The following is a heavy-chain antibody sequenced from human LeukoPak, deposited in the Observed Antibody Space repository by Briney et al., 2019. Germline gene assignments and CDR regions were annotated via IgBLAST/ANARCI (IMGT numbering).Heavy chain of an antibody. J-gene: IGHJ4*02. CDR2: ISAYNGNT. D-gene: IGHD3-16*01. Sequence: EASVKVSCKASGYTFTSYDINWVRQAPEQGLEWMGWISAYNGNTNYEQKLQGRVTMTTDTSTSTAYMELRSLRSDDTAVYYCARTSQSYEVLSVSDLGNWGQGTLVTVSS. CDR3: ARTSQSYEVLSVSDLGN. CDR1: GYTFTSYD. V-gene: IGHV1-18*01.